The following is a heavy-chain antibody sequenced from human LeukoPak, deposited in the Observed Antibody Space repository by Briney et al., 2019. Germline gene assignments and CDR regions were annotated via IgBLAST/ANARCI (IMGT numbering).Heavy chain of an antibody. CDR1: GFTFSSYS. J-gene: IGHJ5*02. CDR2: TSYDGSNK. D-gene: IGHD3-3*01. V-gene: IGHV3-30-3*01. CDR3: ARVSSITIFGVVIINWFDP. Sequence: GGSLRLSCAASGFTFSSYSMHWVRQAPGKGLEWVALTSYDGSNKYYADSVKGRFTISRDNSKNTLYLQMNSLRAEDTAVYYCARVSSITIFGVVIINWFDPWGQGTLVTVSS.